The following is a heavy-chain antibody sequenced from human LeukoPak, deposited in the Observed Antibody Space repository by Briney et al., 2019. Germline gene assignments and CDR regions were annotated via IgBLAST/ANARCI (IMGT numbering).Heavy chain of an antibody. CDR1: GGSISSYY. CDR3: AREEVGAAAGTFDY. Sequence: KPSETLSLTCTVSGGSISSYYWSWIRQPPGKGLEWIGYIYYTGSTNYNPSLKSRVTVSINTSKNQFSLKLTSVTATDTAVYYCAREEVGAAAGTFDYWGQGTLVTVSS. CDR2: IYYTGST. V-gene: IGHV4-59*01. J-gene: IGHJ4*02. D-gene: IGHD6-13*01.